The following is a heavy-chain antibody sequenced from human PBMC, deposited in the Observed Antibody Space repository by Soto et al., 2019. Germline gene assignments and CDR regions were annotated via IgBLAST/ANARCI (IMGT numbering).Heavy chain of an antibody. D-gene: IGHD1-26*01. J-gene: IGHJ5*02. CDR3: ARELTSVLVGATPSVPVLNWFDP. CDR2: IIPIFGTA. Sequence: SVKVSCKASGGTFSSYAISWVRQAPGQGLEWMGGIIPIFGTANYAQKFQGRVTITADESTSTAYMELSSLRSEDTAVYYCARELTSVLVGATPSVPVLNWFDPWGQGTLVTVSS. V-gene: IGHV1-69*13. CDR1: GGTFSSYA.